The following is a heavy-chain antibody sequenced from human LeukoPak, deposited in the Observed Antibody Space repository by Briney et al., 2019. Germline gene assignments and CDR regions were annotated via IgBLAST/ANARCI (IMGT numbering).Heavy chain of an antibody. D-gene: IGHD3-22*01. CDR3: AKVMSITMIVVVRNFDY. CDR1: GFTFSTYA. J-gene: IGHJ4*02. V-gene: IGHV3-23*01. Sequence: PGGSLRLSCAASGFTFSTYAVNWVRQAPGKGLEWVSTISGSGDSTYYADPVKGRFTISRDNSKNTLYLQMNSLRAEDTAVYYCAKVMSITMIVVVRNFDYWGQGTLVTVSS. CDR2: ISGSGDST.